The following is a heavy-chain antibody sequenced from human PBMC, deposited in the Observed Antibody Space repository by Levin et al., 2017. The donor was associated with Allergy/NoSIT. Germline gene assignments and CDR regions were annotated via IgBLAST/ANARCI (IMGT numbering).Heavy chain of an antibody. CDR1: GGSVSSGTYY. CDR3: ARNRIIVSGGNDYYYGMDV. D-gene: IGHD5/OR15-5a*01. Sequence: ETLSLTCSVSGGSVSSGTYYWSWIRRPPGKGLEWIGYINYRGGTKYNPSLESRVTISVDTSKNEFSLKVTSGTAADTAVYYCARNRIIVSGGNDYYYGMDVWGQGTTVTVS. J-gene: IGHJ6*02. V-gene: IGHV4-61*01. CDR2: INYRGGT.